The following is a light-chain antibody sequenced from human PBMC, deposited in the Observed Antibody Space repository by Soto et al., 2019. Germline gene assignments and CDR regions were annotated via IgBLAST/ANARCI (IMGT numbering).Light chain of an antibody. CDR3: SSFTSTGTWV. CDR1: SSDVGAYNY. J-gene: IGLJ3*02. Sequence: QSVLTQPASVSGSPGQSITISCTGTSSDVGAYNYVSWYQQHPGKAPKLLIYDVTRRPSGVSNRFSGSKSGNTASLGISGLQAEDEADYFCSSFTSTGTWVFGGGTKVTVL. V-gene: IGLV2-14*01. CDR2: DVT.